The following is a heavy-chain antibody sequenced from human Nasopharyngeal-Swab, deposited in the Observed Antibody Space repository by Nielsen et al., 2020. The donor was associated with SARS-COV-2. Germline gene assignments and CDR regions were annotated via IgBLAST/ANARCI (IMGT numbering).Heavy chain of an antibody. CDR3: ARDLPEHDI. CDR1: GFTFSSYG. Sequence: GESLKISCAASGFTFSSYGMHWVRQAPGKGLERVAVISYDGSNKYYADSVKGRFTISRDNSKNTLYLQMNSLRTEDTAVYYCARDLPEHDIWGQGTMVTVSS. J-gene: IGHJ3*02. V-gene: IGHV3-30*03. CDR2: ISYDGSNK.